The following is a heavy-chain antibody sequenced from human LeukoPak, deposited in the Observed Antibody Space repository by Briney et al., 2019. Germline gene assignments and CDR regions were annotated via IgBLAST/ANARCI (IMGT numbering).Heavy chain of an antibody. CDR2: ISGSGGST. D-gene: IGHD3-10*01. J-gene: IGHJ4*02. Sequence: GGSLRLSCAASGFTFSSYAMSWVRQAPGKGLEWVSAISGSGGSTYYADSVKGRFTISRDNSKNTLYLQMNSLRAEDTAVYYCAKDPRSYYYGSGSSPFDYWGPGTLVTVSS. V-gene: IGHV3-23*01. CDR1: GFTFSSYA. CDR3: AKDPRSYYYGSGSSPFDY.